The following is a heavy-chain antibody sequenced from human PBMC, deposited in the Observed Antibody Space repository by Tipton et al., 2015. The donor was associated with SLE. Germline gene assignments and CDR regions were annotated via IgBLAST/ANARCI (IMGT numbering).Heavy chain of an antibody. CDR1: GFTFSSYA. D-gene: IGHD3-22*01. J-gene: IGHJ4*02. V-gene: IGHV3-30-3*01. Sequence: SLRLSCAASGFTFSSYAMHWVRQAPGKGLEWVAVISYDESKKYYADSVKGRFTISGDNSKNTLYLQMNSLKTEDTAVYYCAKGGYFYDSSGLYWGQGTLVTVSS. CDR2: ISYDESKK. CDR3: AKGGYFYDSSGLY.